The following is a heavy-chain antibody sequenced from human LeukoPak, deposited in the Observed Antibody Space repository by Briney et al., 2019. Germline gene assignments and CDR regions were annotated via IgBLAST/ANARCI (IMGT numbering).Heavy chain of an antibody. CDR2: IYPGDSDT. Sequence: GESLKLSCMGSGYSFTSYWIGWVRHMTGKGLEWMGIIYPGDSDTRYSPYFQGQVTISAAKSISTAYLKWSSLKASDTAMYYCARPYCGGDCYSGIVWCFDPWGQGTLVTVSS. CDR3: ARPYCGGDCYSGIVWCFDP. J-gene: IGHJ5*02. CDR1: GYSFTSYW. V-gene: IGHV5-51*01. D-gene: IGHD2-21*02.